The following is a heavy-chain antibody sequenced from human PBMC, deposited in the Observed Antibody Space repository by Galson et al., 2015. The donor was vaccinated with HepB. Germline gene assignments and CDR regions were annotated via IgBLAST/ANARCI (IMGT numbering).Heavy chain of an antibody. Sequence: SLRLSCAASGFTFSSYSMKWVRQAPGKGLEWVSSISSSSSYIYYADSVKGRFTISRDNAKNSLYLQMNSLRAEDTAVYYCARDLKGFGELLPWGQGTLVTVSS. CDR2: ISSSSSYI. CDR3: ARDLKGFGELLP. J-gene: IGHJ5*02. V-gene: IGHV3-21*01. CDR1: GFTFSSYS. D-gene: IGHD3-10*01.